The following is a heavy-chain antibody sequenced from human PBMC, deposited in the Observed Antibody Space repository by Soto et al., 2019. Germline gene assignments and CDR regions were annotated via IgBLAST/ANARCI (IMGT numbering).Heavy chain of an antibody. Sequence: EVQLVESGGGLAQPGWSLRLSCAASGLALSNFWMHWVRQAPGKGLVWVSRISSDGTDTNYADSVKGRFTISRDNAKNTLYLQMTSLKAEDTAVYYCLVVITPWSFDNWGQGALVTVSS. CDR1: GLALSNFW. V-gene: IGHV3-74*01. CDR3: LVVITPWSFDN. D-gene: IGHD3-22*01. J-gene: IGHJ4*02. CDR2: ISSDGTDT.